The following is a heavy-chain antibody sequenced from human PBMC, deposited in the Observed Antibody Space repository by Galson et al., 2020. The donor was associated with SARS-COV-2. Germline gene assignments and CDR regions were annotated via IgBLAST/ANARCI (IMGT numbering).Heavy chain of an antibody. CDR2: ISSSSSTI. CDR3: ATFLVGDTKRLSDF. J-gene: IGHJ4*02. D-gene: IGHD1-26*01. CDR1: GFTFSTYS. V-gene: IGHV3-48*02. Sequence: GGSLRLSCVVSGFTFSTYSMNWVRPAPGKGLEWISSISSSSSTIYYADSVKGRFTISRDNAKNSLFLQMQSLRDEDTAVYYCATFLVGDTKRLSDFWGQGTLVTVSS.